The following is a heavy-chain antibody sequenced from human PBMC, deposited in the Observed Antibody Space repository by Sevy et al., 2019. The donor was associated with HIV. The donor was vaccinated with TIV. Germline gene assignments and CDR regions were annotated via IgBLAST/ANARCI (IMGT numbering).Heavy chain of an antibody. J-gene: IGHJ6*02. CDR1: GFTFSNYC. CDR2: IKRDGSEK. CDR3: ARDCNSATCLWGLDV. V-gene: IGHV3-7*03. Sequence: GGSLRLSCVASGFTFSNYCMSWVRQAPGKGLEWVANIKRDGSEKYYVASVKGRFTISRDNDKTSLYLQMNSLRDEDTAAYYCARDCNSATCLWGLDVWGPGTTVTVSS. D-gene: IGHD1-26*01.